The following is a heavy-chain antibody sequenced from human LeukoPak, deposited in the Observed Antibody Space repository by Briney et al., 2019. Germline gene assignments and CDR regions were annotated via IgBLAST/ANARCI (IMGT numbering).Heavy chain of an antibody. CDR1: GGSISSSSYY. J-gene: IGHJ6*03. D-gene: IGHD4-23*01. CDR2: IYYSGST. V-gene: IGHV4-39*07. Sequence: PSETLSLTCTVSGGSISSSSYYWGWIRQPPGKGLEWIGSIYYSGSTYYNPSLKSRVTISVDTSKNQFSLKLSSVTAADTAVYYCARNSINPPRYYYYMDVWGKGTTVTVSS. CDR3: ARNSINPPRYYYYMDV.